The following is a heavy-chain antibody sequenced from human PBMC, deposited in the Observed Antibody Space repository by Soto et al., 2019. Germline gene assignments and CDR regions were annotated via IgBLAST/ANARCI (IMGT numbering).Heavy chain of an antibody. CDR3: TKRPDWFDS. D-gene: IGHD6-6*01. J-gene: IGHJ5*01. CDR1: GFTFSSYA. CDR2: ISGSGGGT. Sequence: EVQLLESGGGLVQPGGSLRLSCAASGFTFSSYAMSWVRQAPGKGLEWVSSISGSGGGTYYADSVKGRFTISRDNSKNTLFLQMNTLRAEDTAVYYCTKRPDWFDSWGQGTLVTVSS. V-gene: IGHV3-23*01.